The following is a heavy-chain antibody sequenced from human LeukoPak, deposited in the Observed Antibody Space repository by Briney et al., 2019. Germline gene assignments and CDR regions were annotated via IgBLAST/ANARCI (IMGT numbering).Heavy chain of an antibody. D-gene: IGHD5-18*01. V-gene: IGHV4-34*01. Sequence: SETLSLTCAVYGGSFSGYYWSWIRQPPGKGLEWIGEINHSGSTNYNPSLKSRVTISVDTSKNQFSLKLSSVTVADTAVYYCARATEGYPFDYWGPGILVTVSS. CDR2: INHSGST. CDR1: GGSFSGYY. CDR3: ARATEGYPFDY. J-gene: IGHJ4*02.